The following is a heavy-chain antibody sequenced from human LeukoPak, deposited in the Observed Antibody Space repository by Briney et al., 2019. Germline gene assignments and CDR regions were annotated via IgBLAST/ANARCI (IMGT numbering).Heavy chain of an antibody. V-gene: IGHV4-30-4*01. D-gene: IGHD4-17*01. CDR2: IYYSGST. CDR3: ARVNGDYFYFDY. Sequence: TSETLSLTCAVYGGSFSGYYWSWIRQPPGKGLEWIGYIYYSGSTYYNPSLKSRVTISVDTSKNQFSLKLSSVTAADTAVYYCARVNGDYFYFDYWGQGTLVTVSS. CDR1: GGSFSGYY. J-gene: IGHJ4*02.